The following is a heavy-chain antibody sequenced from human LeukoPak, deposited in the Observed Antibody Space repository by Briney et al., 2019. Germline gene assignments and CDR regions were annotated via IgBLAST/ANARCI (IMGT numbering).Heavy chain of an antibody. Sequence: ASVKVSCKASGYTFTSYYMHWVRQAPGQGLEWMGIINPSGGSTSYAQKFQGRVTMTRDTSTSTVYMELSSLRSEDTAVYYCARGRRITIFGVAHLPPHAFDIWGQGTMVTVSS. CDR2: INPSGGST. CDR1: GYTFTSYY. J-gene: IGHJ3*02. CDR3: ARGRRITIFGVAHLPPHAFDI. V-gene: IGHV1-46*01. D-gene: IGHD3-3*01.